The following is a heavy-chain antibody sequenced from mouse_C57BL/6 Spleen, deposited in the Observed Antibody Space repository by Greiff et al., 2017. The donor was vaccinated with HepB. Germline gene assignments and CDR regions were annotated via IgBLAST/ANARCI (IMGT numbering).Heavy chain of an antibody. CDR2: ISSGSSTI. D-gene: IGHD2-3*01. Sequence: EVKVVESGGGLVKPGGSLKLSCAASGFTFSDYGMHWVRQAPEKGLEWVAYISSGSSTIYYADTVKGRFTITRDNAKNTLFLQMTSLRSEDTAMYYCARAHDGYYSYWYFDVWGTGTTVTVSS. J-gene: IGHJ1*03. CDR1: GFTFSDYG. CDR3: ARAHDGYYSYWYFDV. V-gene: IGHV5-17*01.